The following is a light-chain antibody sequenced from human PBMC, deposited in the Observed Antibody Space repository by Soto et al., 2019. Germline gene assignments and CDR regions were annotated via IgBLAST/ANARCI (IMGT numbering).Light chain of an antibody. V-gene: IGLV1-51*01. CDR2: DDV. CDR3: GTWDNSLSAGL. CDR1: RSNVGENY. Sequence: QSVLTQTPSVSAAPGQRVTISCSGSRSNVGENYVSWYQQFLGTAPQLVIYDDVKRSPGIPDRFSASKSGTSATLAITGLQTGDEADYYCGTWDNSLSAGLFGTGTKLTVL. J-gene: IGLJ1*01.